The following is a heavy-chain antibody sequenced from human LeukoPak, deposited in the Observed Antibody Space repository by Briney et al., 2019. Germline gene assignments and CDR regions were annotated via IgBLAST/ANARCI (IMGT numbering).Heavy chain of an antibody. V-gene: IGHV1-2*06. J-gene: IGHJ4*02. CDR2: INPNSGGT. CDR1: GYTFTGYY. CDR3: AREGRITIFGVVIITFDY. Sequence: ASVKVSCKASGYTFTGYYMHWVLQAPGQGLEWMGRINPNSGGTNYAQKIQGRVTMTRDTSISTAYMELSRLRSDDTAVYYCAREGRITIFGVVIITFDYWGQGTLVTVSS. D-gene: IGHD3-3*01.